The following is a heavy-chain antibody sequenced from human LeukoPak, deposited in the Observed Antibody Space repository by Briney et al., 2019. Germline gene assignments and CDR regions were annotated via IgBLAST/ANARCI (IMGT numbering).Heavy chain of an antibody. D-gene: IGHD2-15*01. Sequence: GGSLRLSCAASGFTFSSYAMSWVRQAPGKGLEWVSAISVSGGSTYYADSVKGRFTISRDNSKNTLYLQMNSLRAEDTAVYYCAKDSDIVVVVAAYLEYWGQGTLVTVSS. V-gene: IGHV3-23*01. CDR3: AKDSDIVVVVAAYLEY. J-gene: IGHJ4*02. CDR2: ISVSGGST. CDR1: GFTFSSYA.